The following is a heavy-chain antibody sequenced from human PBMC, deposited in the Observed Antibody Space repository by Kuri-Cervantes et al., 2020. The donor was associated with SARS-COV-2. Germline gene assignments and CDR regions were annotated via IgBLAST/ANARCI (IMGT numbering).Heavy chain of an antibody. V-gene: IGHV3-30*03. D-gene: IGHD6-13*01. CDR2: ISYDGSNK. CDR1: GFTFSSYS. CDR3: ARARAAAGTFIEYFQH. Sequence: GGSLRLSCAASGFTFSSYSMNWVRQAPGKGLEWVAVISYDGSNKYYADSVKGRFTISRDNSKNTLYLQMNSLRAEDTAVYYCARARAAAGTFIEYFQHWGQGTLVTVSS. J-gene: IGHJ1*01.